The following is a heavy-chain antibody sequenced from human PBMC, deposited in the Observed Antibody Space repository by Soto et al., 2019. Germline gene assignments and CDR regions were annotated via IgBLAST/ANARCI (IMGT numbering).Heavy chain of an antibody. J-gene: IGHJ6*02. CDR2: ISHGGSL. CDR3: AREGALLFGGNSDYYSTMDV. CDR1: GGSVNTYNW. Sequence: SETLSLTCALSGGSVNTYNWWAWVRQTPGKGLEWIGEISHGGSLNYKPSLNSRVTISIDKSKNHFSLNLSSVTAADTAFYYCAREGALLFGGNSDYYSTMDVWGQGTTVTVSS. V-gene: IGHV4-4*02. D-gene: IGHD2-21*02.